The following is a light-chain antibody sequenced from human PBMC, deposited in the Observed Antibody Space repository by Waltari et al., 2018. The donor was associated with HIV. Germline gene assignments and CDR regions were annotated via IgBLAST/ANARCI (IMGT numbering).Light chain of an antibody. Sequence: DLQMTPSPSTLSASVGDRVTITSRASQTINSWLDWYQQKPGKAPKLLIYEASGLESGVPSRFSGSGSGTEFTLTISSLQPDDFATYYCQQYDDYRTFGPGTKVEI. V-gene: IGKV1-5*03. CDR1: QTINSW. CDR3: QQYDDYRT. CDR2: EAS. J-gene: IGKJ1*01.